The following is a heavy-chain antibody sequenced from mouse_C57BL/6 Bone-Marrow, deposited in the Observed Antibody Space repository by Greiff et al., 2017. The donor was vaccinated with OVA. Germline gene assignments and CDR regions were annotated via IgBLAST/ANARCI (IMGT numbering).Heavy chain of an antibody. CDR1: GFTFSSYA. CDR3: AKDEAY. V-gene: IGHV5-4*01. J-gene: IGHJ3*01. CDR2: ISDGGSYT. Sequence: EVKLMESGGGLVKPGGSLKLSCAASGFTFSSYAMSWVRQTPEKRLAWVATISDGGSYTYYPDNVKGRFTISRDNAKNNLYLQMSHLESEDTAMYYCAKDEAYWGQGTLVTVSA.